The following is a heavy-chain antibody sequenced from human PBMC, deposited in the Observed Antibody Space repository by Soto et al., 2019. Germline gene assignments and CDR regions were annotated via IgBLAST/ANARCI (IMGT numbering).Heavy chain of an antibody. CDR1: GFTFSSYS. V-gene: IGHV3-21*01. D-gene: IGHD6-19*01. J-gene: IGHJ3*02. Sequence: GGSLRLSCAASGFTFSSYSMNWVRQAPGKGLEWVSSISSSSSYIYYADSVKGRFTISRDNAKNSLYLQMNSLRAEDTAVYYCAKSYGYSSGWSTHDAFDIWGQGTMVTVSS. CDR2: ISSSSSYI. CDR3: AKSYGYSSGWSTHDAFDI.